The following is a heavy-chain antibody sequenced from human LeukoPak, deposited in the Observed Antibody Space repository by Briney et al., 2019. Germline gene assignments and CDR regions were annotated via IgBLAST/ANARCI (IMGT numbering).Heavy chain of an antibody. CDR1: GYTFTSYG. CDR3: ARVIVGGYYYMDV. J-gene: IGHJ6*03. D-gene: IGHD3-16*02. V-gene: IGHV1-2*02. CDR2: INPNSGGT. Sequence: ASVKVSCKASGYTFTSYGISWVRRAPGQGLEWMGWINPNSGGTNYAQKFQGRVTMTRDTSISTAYMELSRLRSDDTAVYYCARVIVGGYYYMDVWGKGTTVTVSS.